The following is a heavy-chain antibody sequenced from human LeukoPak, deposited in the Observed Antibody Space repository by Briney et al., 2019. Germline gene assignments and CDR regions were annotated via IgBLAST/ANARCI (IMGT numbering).Heavy chain of an antibody. CDR2: IRGRGGTT. Sequence: PGGSLRLSCLASGFIFSNFAMHWVRQAPGKGLEYVSTIRGRGGTTDYADSLKGRFAISRDNSKDTLYPQISNLRPEDTAVYFCVRDSYGMDVWGQGTTVTVSS. V-gene: IGHV3-64D*06. CDR1: GFIFSNFA. CDR3: VRDSYGMDV. J-gene: IGHJ6*02.